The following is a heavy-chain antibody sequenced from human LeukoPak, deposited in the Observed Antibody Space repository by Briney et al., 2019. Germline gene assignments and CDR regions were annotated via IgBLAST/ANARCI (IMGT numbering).Heavy chain of an antibody. V-gene: IGHV3-9*01. D-gene: IGHD6-19*01. CDR2: FSWNSGGI. CDR1: GFIFDDYA. J-gene: IGHJ4*02. CDR3: AKDFYRAVAGSIGF. Sequence: PGRSPRLSCAASGFIFDDYAMHWVRQAPGKGLEWVSGFSWNSGGIGYADSVKGRFTISRDNAKKSLYLQMNSLRAEDTALYYCAKDFYRAVAGSIGFWGQGILVTVSS.